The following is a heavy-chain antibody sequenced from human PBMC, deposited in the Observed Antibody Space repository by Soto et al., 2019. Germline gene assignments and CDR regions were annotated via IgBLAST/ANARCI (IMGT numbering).Heavy chain of an antibody. CDR1: GGSIISGGYS. CDR3: ARALRGSTVTTFDY. V-gene: IGHV4-30-2*01. D-gene: IGHD4-17*01. CDR2: IYHSGST. J-gene: IGHJ4*02. Sequence: PSETLSLTCAVSGGSIISGGYSFIWIRQPPGKGLEWIGYIYHSGSTYYNPSLKSRVTISVDRSKNQFSLKLSSVTAADTAVYYCARALRGSTVTTFDYWGQGTLVTVSS.